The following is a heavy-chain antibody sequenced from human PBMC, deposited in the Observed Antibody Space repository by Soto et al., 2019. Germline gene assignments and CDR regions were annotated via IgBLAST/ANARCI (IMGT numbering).Heavy chain of an antibody. Sequence: GGSLRLSSAASGFILSNAWMSWVRQAPGKGLEWVGRIKTEADGGATDYTAPVKGRFTISRDDSKNTVYLQMNYLKAEDTAVYYCATQHYYNGIDYWGQGTLVTVSS. V-gene: IGHV3-15*01. CDR2: IKTEADGGAT. J-gene: IGHJ4*02. CDR3: ATQHYYNGIDY. D-gene: IGHD3-10*01. CDR1: GFILSNAW.